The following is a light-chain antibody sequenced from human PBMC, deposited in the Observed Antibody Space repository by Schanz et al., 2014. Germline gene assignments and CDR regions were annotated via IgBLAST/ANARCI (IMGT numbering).Light chain of an antibody. J-gene: IGKJ4*01. V-gene: IGKV1-39*01. Sequence: DIQMTQSPSSVSASVGDRVTITCRASQSISSYLNWYQQKPGKAPKLLIYAASSLQSGVPSRFSGSGAGIYFTLTIGSLQPEDFATYYWQQSYSTPLTFGGGTKVEIE. CDR1: QSISSY. CDR2: AAS. CDR3: QQSYSTPLT.